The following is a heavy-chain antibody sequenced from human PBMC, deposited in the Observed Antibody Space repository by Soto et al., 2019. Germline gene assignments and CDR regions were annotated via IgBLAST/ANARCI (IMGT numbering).Heavy chain of an antibody. V-gene: IGHV1-69*01. CDR3: ARGYYSGSNPSAFDY. Sequence: QLQLVQSGAEVREPGSSVKVSCKASGGTFSSYTVIWVRQAPGQGLEWMGGITPTLNIAKYAEKLQGRVTITADESTSTVNMHLSSLRSEDTAVYFGARGYYSGSNPSAFDYWGQGTLVAVSS. CDR2: ITPTLNIA. CDR1: GGTFSSYT. J-gene: IGHJ4*02. D-gene: IGHD1-26*01.